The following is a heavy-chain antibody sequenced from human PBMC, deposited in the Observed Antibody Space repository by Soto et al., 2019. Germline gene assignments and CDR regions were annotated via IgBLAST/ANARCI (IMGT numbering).Heavy chain of an antibody. CDR2: INPSSGGT. Sequence: ASVKVSCKASGYPFKDFYIHWVRQAPGQGLEWMGWINPSSGGTTYARKFQGRVTVTRDTSISTAYMELDRLTSDDTAVYYCARIWGLCPNGVCSYYFDYWGQGTLVTVS. J-gene: IGHJ4*02. CDR1: GYPFKDFY. V-gene: IGHV1-2*02. D-gene: IGHD2-8*01. CDR3: ARIWGLCPNGVCSYYFDY.